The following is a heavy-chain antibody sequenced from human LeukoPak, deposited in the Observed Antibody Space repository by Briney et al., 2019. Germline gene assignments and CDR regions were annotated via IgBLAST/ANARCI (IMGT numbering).Heavy chain of an antibody. CDR2: IYKGA. D-gene: IGHD2-15*01. CDR3: AGIYYSGGSLRQAY. CDR1: GGSISRDY. V-gene: IGHV4-59*01. J-gene: IGHJ4*02. Sequence: SETLSLTCTVSGGSISRDYWSWVRQPPGKGLEWLGYIYKGATYNRSLNSRVTISVDTSNSQFSLKLSSVTAADTAIYFCAGIYYSGGSLRQAYWGQGILVTVSS.